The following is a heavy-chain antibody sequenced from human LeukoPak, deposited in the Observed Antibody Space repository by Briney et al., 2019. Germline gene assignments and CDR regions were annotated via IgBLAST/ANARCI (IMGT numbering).Heavy chain of an antibody. CDR2: IKRDGSEK. Sequence: PGGSLRLSCAASGFTFSSYWMSWVRQAPGKGLEWVANIKRDGSEKYYVDSVKGRFTISRDNAKNSLYLQMNNLRAEDTAVYYCARDHYYGSGSYYYREYYYYGMDVWGQGTTVTVSS. J-gene: IGHJ6*02. D-gene: IGHD3-10*01. CDR3: ARDHYYGSGSYYYREYYYYGMDV. V-gene: IGHV3-7*01. CDR1: GFTFSSYW.